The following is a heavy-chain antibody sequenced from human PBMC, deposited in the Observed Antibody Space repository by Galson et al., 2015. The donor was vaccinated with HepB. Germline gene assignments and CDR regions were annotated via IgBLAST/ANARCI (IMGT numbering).Heavy chain of an antibody. D-gene: IGHD3-10*01. CDR2: ISDGGGST. V-gene: IGHV3-23*01. CDR3: ARGKRNYGPGSYYNTYIDY. Sequence: SLRLSCAASGFTFGSYAMNWVRQAPGKGPEWVSAISDGGGSTYYADSVRGRFTISRDNSKNTLYLHMSSLRAEDTAVYYCARGKRNYGPGSYYNTYIDYWGQGTLVTVSS. CDR1: GFTFGSYA. J-gene: IGHJ4*02.